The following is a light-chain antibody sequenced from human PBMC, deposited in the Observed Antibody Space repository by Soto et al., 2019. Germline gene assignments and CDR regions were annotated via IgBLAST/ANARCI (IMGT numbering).Light chain of an antibody. V-gene: IGKV1-5*03. CDR3: QQYGSSSPWT. CDR2: KAS. J-gene: IGKJ1*01. CDR1: ESISSW. Sequence: DIHMTQSPSTLSASVGDRVPISCRASESISSWLAWYQQKPGRAPKLLIYKASSLETGVPSRFSGSGSGTEFTLIISSLQPDDFASYYCQQYGSSSPWTFGQGTKVEIK.